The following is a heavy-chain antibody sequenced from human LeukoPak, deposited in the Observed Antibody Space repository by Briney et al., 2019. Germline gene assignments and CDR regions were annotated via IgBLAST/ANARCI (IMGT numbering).Heavy chain of an antibody. CDR1: GGSFSGYY. D-gene: IGHD6-6*01. CDR2: INHSGST. CDR3: ARSPLEQLVLVDY. V-gene: IGHV4-34*01. J-gene: IGHJ4*02. Sequence: SETLSLTCAVYGGSFSGYYWSWIRQPPGKGLEWIGEINHSGSTNYNPSLKSRVTISVDTSKNQFSLKLSSVTAADTAVYYCARSPLEQLVLVDYWGQGTLVTVSS.